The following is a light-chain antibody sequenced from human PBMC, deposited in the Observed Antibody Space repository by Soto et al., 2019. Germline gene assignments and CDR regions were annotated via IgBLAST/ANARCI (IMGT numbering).Light chain of an antibody. Sequence: EIVLTQSPATLSLSPGERATLSCRASQSVGTFLAWYQQKPGQAPRLLIYDASTRATGIPARFSGSGSGTDFTLTISSLEPEDLAVYYCQQRTDWAFGQGTKVEI. CDR1: QSVGTF. CDR2: DAS. V-gene: IGKV3-11*01. CDR3: QQRTDWA. J-gene: IGKJ1*01.